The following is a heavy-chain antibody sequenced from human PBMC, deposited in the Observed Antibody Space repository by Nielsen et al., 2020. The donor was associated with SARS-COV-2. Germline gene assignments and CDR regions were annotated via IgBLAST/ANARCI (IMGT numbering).Heavy chain of an antibody. Sequence: SETLSLTCTVLGGSIGSYYWSWIRQPPGKGLEWIGHIFNTGSTSYNPSLRSRVTILVDTSKNHFSLKLSSVTATDTAVYYCARELLPGFDYWGQGLLVTVSS. J-gene: IGHJ4*02. CDR1: GGSIGSYY. V-gene: IGHV4-4*08. CDR2: IFNTGST. CDR3: ARELLPGFDY.